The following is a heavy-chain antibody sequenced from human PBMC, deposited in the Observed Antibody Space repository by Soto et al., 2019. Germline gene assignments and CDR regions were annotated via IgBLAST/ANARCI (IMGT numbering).Heavy chain of an antibody. CDR1: GYTFTNYG. V-gene: IGHV1-18*01. Sequence: ASVKVSCKASGYTFTNYGISWVRQAPGQGLEWMGWISAYNGNTNYAQKLQGRVTMTTDTSTSTAYMELRSLRSDDTAVYYCARSRFGELLNWFDPWGQGTLVTVSS. CDR3: ARSRFGELLNWFDP. CDR2: ISAYNGNT. J-gene: IGHJ5*02. D-gene: IGHD3-10*01.